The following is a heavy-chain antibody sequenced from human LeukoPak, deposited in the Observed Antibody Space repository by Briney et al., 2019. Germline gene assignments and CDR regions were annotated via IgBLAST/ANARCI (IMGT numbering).Heavy chain of an antibody. V-gene: IGHV4-4*07. D-gene: IGHD4-17*01. CDR2: MYTSGST. CDR1: GGSISSYY. CDR3: ARDRGYGDFAYYFDY. Sequence: SETLSLTCTVSGGSISSYYWSWIRQPAGKGLEWIGRMYTSGSTNYNPSLNSRVTMSVDTSRNQFSLKLSSVTAADTAVYYCARDRGYGDFAYYFDYWGQGTLVTVSS. J-gene: IGHJ4*02.